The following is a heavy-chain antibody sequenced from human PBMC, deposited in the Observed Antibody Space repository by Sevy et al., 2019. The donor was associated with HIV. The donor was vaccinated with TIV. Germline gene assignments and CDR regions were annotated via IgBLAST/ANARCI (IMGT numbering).Heavy chain of an antibody. V-gene: IGHV3-23*01. D-gene: IGHD1-20*01. Sequence: GGSLRLSCAASGFTFSSYAMSWVRQAPGKGLEWVSAISGSGGSTYYADSVKGRFTISRDNSKNTLYLQMNSLRAEDTAVYYCAKDGYKPSVGDENYYYYYMDVWGKGTTVTVSS. J-gene: IGHJ6*03. CDR3: AKDGYKPSVGDENYYYYYMDV. CDR2: ISGSGGST. CDR1: GFTFSSYA.